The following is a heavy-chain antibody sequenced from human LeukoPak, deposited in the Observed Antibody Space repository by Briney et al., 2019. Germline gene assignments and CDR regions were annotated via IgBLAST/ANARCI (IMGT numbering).Heavy chain of an antibody. Sequence: SETLSLTCTVSGGSISSGDYYWSWIRQPPGKGLEWIGYIYYSGSTYYNPSLKSRVTISVDTSKNQFSLELSSVTAADTALYYCAREVAAVGTSDYWSQGTLVTVSS. CDR3: AREVAAVGTSDY. J-gene: IGHJ4*02. CDR2: IYYSGST. V-gene: IGHV4-30-4*08. CDR1: GGSISSGDYY. D-gene: IGHD6-13*01.